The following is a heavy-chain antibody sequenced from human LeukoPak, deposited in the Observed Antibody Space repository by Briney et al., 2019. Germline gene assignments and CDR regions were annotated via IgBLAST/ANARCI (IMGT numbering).Heavy chain of an antibody. CDR3: AKSGARSDIVVVSGAI. CDR1: GFTFNSYA. CDR2: ITGSGGTT. V-gene: IGHV3-23*01. Sequence: GGSLRLSCAASGFTFNSYAMSWVRQAPGKGLEWVSGITGSGGTTYSADSVKGRFIISRDNSKNTLDLQMNSLRAEDTAVYFCAKSGARSDIVVVSGAIWGQGTLVTVSS. D-gene: IGHD2-2*01. J-gene: IGHJ4*02.